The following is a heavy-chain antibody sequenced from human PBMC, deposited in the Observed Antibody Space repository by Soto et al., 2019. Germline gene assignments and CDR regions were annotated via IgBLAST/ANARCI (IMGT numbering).Heavy chain of an antibody. CDR3: ARANDFNAFDI. CDR1: GFSVNSGY. J-gene: IGHJ3*02. CDR2: IYRGGTT. V-gene: IGHV3-53*04. D-gene: IGHD2-21*02. Sequence: EVQLVESGGDLVQPGGSLRLSCVASGFSVNSGYMNWVRQAPGKGPQWASVIYRGGTTYQPDSVKGRFTISRDDSKNALYLQMNSLRPEDTAVYYCARANDFNAFDIWGPGTMVTVSS.